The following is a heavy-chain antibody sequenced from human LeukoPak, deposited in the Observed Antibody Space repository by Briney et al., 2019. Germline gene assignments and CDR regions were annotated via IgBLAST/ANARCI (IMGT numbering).Heavy chain of an antibody. Sequence: PSETLSLTCTVSGGSISSSSYYWGWIRQPPGKGLEWIGSIYYSGSTYYNPSLKSRVTISVDTSKNQFSLKLSSVTAADTAVYYCARDLVGVIITPGAFDIWGQGTMVTVSS. CDR1: GGSISSSSYY. J-gene: IGHJ3*02. CDR2: IYYSGST. CDR3: ARDLVGVIITPGAFDI. D-gene: IGHD3-22*01. V-gene: IGHV4-39*07.